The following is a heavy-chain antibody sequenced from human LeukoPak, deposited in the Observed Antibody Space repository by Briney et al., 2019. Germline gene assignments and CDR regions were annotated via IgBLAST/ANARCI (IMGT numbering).Heavy chain of an antibody. Sequence: GGSLRLSCAASGFTFSSYGMHWVRQAPGKGLEWVSYISSSGSTIYYADSVKGRFTISRDNAKNSLYLQMNSLRAEDTAVYYCARDSVSYYYDSSGYFSSSPQNDYWGQGTLVTVSS. J-gene: IGHJ4*02. D-gene: IGHD3-22*01. CDR2: ISSSGSTI. V-gene: IGHV3-48*04. CDR3: ARDSVSYYYDSSGYFSSSPQNDY. CDR1: GFTFSSYG.